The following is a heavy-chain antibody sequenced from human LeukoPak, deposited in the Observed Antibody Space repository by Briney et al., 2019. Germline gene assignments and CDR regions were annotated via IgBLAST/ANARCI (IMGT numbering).Heavy chain of an antibody. V-gene: IGHV4-59*08. Sequence: SETLSLTCTVSGGSISSYYWSWIRQPPGKGLEWMGYIYYSGSTNYNPALKSRVTISVDTSKSQFSLKLSSVTAADTAVYYCARQPYSSSWFDYWGQGTLVTVSS. CDR1: GGSISSYY. D-gene: IGHD6-13*01. CDR3: ARQPYSSSWFDY. CDR2: IYYSGST. J-gene: IGHJ4*02.